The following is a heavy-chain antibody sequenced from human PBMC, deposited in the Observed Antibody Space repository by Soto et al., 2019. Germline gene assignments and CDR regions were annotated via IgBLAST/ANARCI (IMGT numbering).Heavy chain of an antibody. V-gene: IGHV3-33*01. CDR1: GLTFSNYG. J-gene: IGHJ4*02. D-gene: IGHD3-10*01. CDR2: IWYDGVTK. CDR3: ATVDNYYGSAF. Sequence: QEQLVESGGGVVQRGTSMRLSCAASGLTFSNYGMHWVRQAPVKGLEWVAVIWYDGVTKFYAASVQGRFSISRDNSKNTLYLQVNSLRAEDTAVYFCATVDNYYGSAFWGQGTLVTVSP.